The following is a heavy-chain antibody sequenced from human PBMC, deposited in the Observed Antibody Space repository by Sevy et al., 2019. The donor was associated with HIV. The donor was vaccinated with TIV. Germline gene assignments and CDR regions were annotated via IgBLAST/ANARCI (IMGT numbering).Heavy chain of an antibody. CDR3: ARTMVRGIKGYAFDI. CDR2: IYHSGST. CDR1: GYSISSGYY. D-gene: IGHD3-10*01. J-gene: IGHJ3*02. V-gene: IGHV4-38-2*02. Sequence: SETLSLTCTVSGYSISSGYYWGWIRQSPGKGLEWIGSIYHSGSTYYNPSLKSRVTISVDTSKNQFSLKLSSVTAADTAVYYCARTMVRGIKGYAFDIWGQGTMVTVSS.